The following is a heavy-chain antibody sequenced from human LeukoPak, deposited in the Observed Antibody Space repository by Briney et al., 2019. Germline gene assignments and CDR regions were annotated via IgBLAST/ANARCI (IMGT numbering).Heavy chain of an antibody. Sequence: ASVKVSCKASGYTFTSDGISWVRQAPGQGLEWMGWISAYNGNTNYAQKLQGRVTMTTDTSTSTAYMELRSLRSDDTAVYYCARVNYDSSGYYYVLHWFDPWGQGTLVTVSS. V-gene: IGHV1-18*01. CDR1: GYTFTSDG. CDR3: ARVNYDSSGYYYVLHWFDP. J-gene: IGHJ5*02. CDR2: ISAYNGNT. D-gene: IGHD3-22*01.